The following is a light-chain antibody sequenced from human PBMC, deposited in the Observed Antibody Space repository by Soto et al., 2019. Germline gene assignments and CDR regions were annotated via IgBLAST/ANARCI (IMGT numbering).Light chain of an antibody. Sequence: DIQMTQSPSSVSASVGDRVTITCRASQGISNWLAWYQQKPGKAPSLLIHAASSLQSGVPSRFSGRGYGTDFTLTFRSLQPPDFATYACQQANSLPVTFGPRNKVDIK. V-gene: IGKV1-12*01. J-gene: IGKJ3*01. CDR3: QQANSLPVT. CDR2: AAS. CDR1: QGISNW.